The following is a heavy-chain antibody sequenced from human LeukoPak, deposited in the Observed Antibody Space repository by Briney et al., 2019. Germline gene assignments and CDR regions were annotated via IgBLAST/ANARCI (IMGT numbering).Heavy chain of an antibody. CDR2: IKQDGSKT. J-gene: IGHJ4*02. Sequence: PGGSLRLSCAVSGITFSSYWMSWVRQAPGKGLEWVANIKQDGSKTYYVDSVKGRFTISRDNAKNSLYLQMNSLKAEDTAVYYCARDSRGYSYGDDDYWGQGTLVTVSS. D-gene: IGHD5-18*01. CDR3: ARDSRGYSYGDDDY. V-gene: IGHV3-7*01. CDR1: GITFSSYW.